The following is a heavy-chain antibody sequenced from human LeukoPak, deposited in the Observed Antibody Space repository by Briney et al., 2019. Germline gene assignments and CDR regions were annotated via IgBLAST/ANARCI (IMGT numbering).Heavy chain of an antibody. D-gene: IGHD4-23*01. V-gene: IGHV4-39*01. J-gene: IGHJ4*02. CDR1: GGSFSGTFFY. CDR3: ARHHTGTTIRWDY. Sequence: SETLSLTCTVSGGSFSGTFFYWGWIRQPPGKGLEWIGSILHSGSGYHNPSLKSRVTISVDTSDNHYSLKLTSVTAADPAIYYFARHHTGTTIRWDYWGQGTLVTVSS. CDR2: ILHSGSG.